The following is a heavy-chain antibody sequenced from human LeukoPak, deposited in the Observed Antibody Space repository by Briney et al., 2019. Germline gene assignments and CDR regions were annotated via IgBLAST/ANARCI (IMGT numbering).Heavy chain of an antibody. Sequence: PSGTLSLTCGVSGGSISKTNWWTWVRQPPGKGLEWIGSIYYSGSTYYNPSLKSRVTISVDTSKNQFSLRLSSVTAADTAVYYCARGVGYCSGGKCYFDFWGQGTLVTVSS. V-gene: IGHV4-4*02. D-gene: IGHD2-15*01. CDR3: ARGVGYCSGGKCYFDF. CDR2: IYYSGST. J-gene: IGHJ4*02. CDR1: GGSISKTNW.